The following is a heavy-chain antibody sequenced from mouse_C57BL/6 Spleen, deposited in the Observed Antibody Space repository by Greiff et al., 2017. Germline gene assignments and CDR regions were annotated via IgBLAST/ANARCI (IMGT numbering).Heavy chain of an antibody. J-gene: IGHJ3*01. V-gene: IGHV1-54*01. CDR2: INPGSGGT. CDR1: GYAFTNYL. CDR3: AGSGERLRLPLAY. Sequence: QVQLQQSGAELVRPGTSVKVSCKASGYAFTNYLIEWVKQRPGQGLEWIGVINPGSGGTNYNEKFKGKATLTADKSSSTAYMQRSSLTSEGSAVYFGAGSGERLRLPLAYWGEGTLVSVSA. D-gene: IGHD3-2*02.